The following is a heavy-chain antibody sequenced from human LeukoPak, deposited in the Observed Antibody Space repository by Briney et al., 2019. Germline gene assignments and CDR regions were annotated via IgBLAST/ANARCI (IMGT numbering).Heavy chain of an antibody. CDR1: GGSISSGDYY. Sequence: SQTLSLTCTVSGGSISSGDYYWRWLRQPPGTGLEWIGYIYYSGSTYYNPSLKSRVTISVDTSKNQFSLKLSSVTAADTAVYYCARALTFGGVIAYWGQGTLVTVSS. V-gene: IGHV4-30-4*01. CDR3: ARALTFGGVIAY. CDR2: IYYSGST. D-gene: IGHD3-16*01. J-gene: IGHJ4*02.